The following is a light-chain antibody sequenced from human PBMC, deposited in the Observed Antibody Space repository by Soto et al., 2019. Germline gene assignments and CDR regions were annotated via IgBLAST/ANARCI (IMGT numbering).Light chain of an antibody. CDR2: GAS. Sequence: VIAHAPATLSFSPVERATLSCRASQTINNNVAWYQLKDGQVPRLVIYGASTRATDIPARFSGSGSGTEFTLTISSLQSEDFAEYHCQQYNNWPQTFGQGTKVDI. V-gene: IGKV3-15*01. CDR1: QTINNN. J-gene: IGKJ1*01. CDR3: QQYNNWPQT.